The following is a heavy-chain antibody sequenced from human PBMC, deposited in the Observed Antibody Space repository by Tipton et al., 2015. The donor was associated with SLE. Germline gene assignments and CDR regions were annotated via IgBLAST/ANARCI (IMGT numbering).Heavy chain of an antibody. CDR1: GGSISSHY. V-gene: IGHV4-4*07. D-gene: IGHD6-19*01. CDR3: ARHIAVAGTYYYYYGMDV. CDR2: IYTSGST. Sequence: LSLTCTVSGGSISSHYWSWIRQPAGKGLEWIGHIYTSGSTNYNPSLKSRVTISVDTSKNQFSLKLSSVTAADTAVYYCARHIAVAGTYYYYYGMDVWGQGTTVTVSS. J-gene: IGHJ6*02.